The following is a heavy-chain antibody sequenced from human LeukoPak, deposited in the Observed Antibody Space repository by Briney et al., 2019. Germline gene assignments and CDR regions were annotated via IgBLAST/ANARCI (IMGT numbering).Heavy chain of an antibody. J-gene: IGHJ4*02. V-gene: IGHV4-59*01. Sequence: PSETLSLTCTVSGVSISSYYWSWLRQPPGKGLEWIGYIYFSGSTNYNPSLKSRVTISVDTSRNQFSLQLSSVTAADTAVYYCARTSHPHGSSWLFDYWGQGTLVTVSS. D-gene: IGHD6-13*01. CDR2: IYFSGST. CDR1: GVSISSYY. CDR3: ARTSHPHGSSWLFDY.